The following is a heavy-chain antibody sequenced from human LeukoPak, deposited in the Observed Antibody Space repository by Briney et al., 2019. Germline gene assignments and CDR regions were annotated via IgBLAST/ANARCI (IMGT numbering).Heavy chain of an antibody. V-gene: IGHV1-18*01. CDR2: ISVSSGTT. Sequence: ASVKVSCKASGYTFSDYGVTWVRQAPGQGLEWMGWISVSSGTTTYAEVFQGRLTLTTDASTNTAFMDLTSLTSDDTAVYYCARDVSRGYMDYWGQGSLLTVDS. CDR1: GYTFSDYG. J-gene: IGHJ4*02. CDR3: ARDVSRGYMDY.